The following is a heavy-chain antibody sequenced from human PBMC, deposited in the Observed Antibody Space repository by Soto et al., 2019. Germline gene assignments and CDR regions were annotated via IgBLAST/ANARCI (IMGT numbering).Heavy chain of an antibody. J-gene: IGHJ4*02. V-gene: IGHV3-23*01. CDR3: AKHDGFYGAYVNF. D-gene: IGHD4-17*01. CDR2: ISGSGGST. CDR1: GFIFSNYG. Sequence: EVQLLESGGGLVQPGGSLRLSCAASGFIFSNYGVSWVRQAPGRGLEWVSVISGSGGSTFYADSVKGRFTISRDNSKNTVSLQVNSLRAEDTAMYYCAKHDGFYGAYVNFWGQGTLVTVSS.